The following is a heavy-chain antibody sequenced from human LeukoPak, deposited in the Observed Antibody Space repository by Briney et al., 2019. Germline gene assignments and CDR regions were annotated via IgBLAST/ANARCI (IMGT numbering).Heavy chain of an antibody. J-gene: IGHJ4*02. CDR2: ISGSGGST. Sequence: GSLRLSCAASGFTFSSYAMSWVRQAPGKGLEWVSAISGSGGSTYYADSVKGRFTISRDNSKNTLYLQMNSLRAADTAVYYCAKLKVRGVILYYFDYWGQGTLVTVSS. V-gene: IGHV3-23*01. D-gene: IGHD3-10*01. CDR3: AKLKVRGVILYYFDY. CDR1: GFTFSSYA.